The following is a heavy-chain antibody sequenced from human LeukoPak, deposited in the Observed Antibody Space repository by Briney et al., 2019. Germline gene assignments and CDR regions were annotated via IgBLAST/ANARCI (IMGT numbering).Heavy chain of an antibody. Sequence: GGSLRLSCAASGFTFSRNVMHWVRQAPGKGLEWVALTSYDGNNKFYADSVKGRFTISRDNSRNTLYLQMNSLRGEDAAVYSCARGGIPTGPYYYFYYMDVWGKGTVVTVSS. D-gene: IGHD3-10*01. V-gene: IGHV3-30*01. CDR2: TSYDGNNK. CDR1: GFTFSRNV. CDR3: ARGGIPTGPYYYFYYMDV. J-gene: IGHJ6*03.